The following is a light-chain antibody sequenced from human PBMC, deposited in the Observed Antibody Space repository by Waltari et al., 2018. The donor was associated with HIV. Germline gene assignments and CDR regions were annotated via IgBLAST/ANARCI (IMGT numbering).Light chain of an antibody. CDR3: AAWDDSLNGDVV. CDR1: SSDTGRHT. CDR2: TNN. V-gene: IGLV1-44*01. J-gene: IGLJ2*01. Sequence: QSVLTQPPSASGTPGQRVTISCSGSSSDTGRHTVTRYQQLPGTAPRLLIDTNNQRPSGVPDRFSGSKSGTSASLVISGLQSEDEADYFCAAWDDSLNGDVVFGGGTKLTVL.